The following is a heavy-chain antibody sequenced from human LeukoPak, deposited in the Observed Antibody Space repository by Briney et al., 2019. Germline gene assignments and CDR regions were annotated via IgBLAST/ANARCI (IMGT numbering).Heavy chain of an antibody. V-gene: IGHV3-30-3*01. D-gene: IGHD1-26*01. J-gene: IGHJ6*02. CDR2: ISYDGSNK. CDR1: GFTFSSYA. CDR3: ARGRRARGSQEINRYYYYYGMDV. Sequence: GGSLRLSCAASGFTFSSYAMHWVRQAPGKGQECLVLISYDGSNKYYAHSVKGRVTLSRDNSKNTLYLQMNSLRAEDTAVYYCARGRRARGSQEINRYYYYYGMDVWGQGTTVTVSS.